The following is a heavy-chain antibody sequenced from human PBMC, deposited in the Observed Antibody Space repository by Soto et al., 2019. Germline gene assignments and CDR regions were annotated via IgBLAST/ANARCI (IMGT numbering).Heavy chain of an antibody. V-gene: IGHV3-15*07. Sequence: GGSLRLSCAASGFTFSNAWMNWVRQAPGKGLEWVGRIKSKTDGGTTDYAAPVKGRFTISRDDSKNTLYLQMSSLKTEDTAVYDGTTLRWARIFDDWGQGTLVNVSS. J-gene: IGHJ4*02. D-gene: IGHD1-26*01. CDR1: GFTFSNAW. CDR3: TTLRWARIFDD. CDR2: IKSKTDGGTT.